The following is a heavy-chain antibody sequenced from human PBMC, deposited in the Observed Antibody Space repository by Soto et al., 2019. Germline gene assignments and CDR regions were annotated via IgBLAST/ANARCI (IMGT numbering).Heavy chain of an antibody. D-gene: IGHD3-3*01. CDR3: AHARLRFFEWLPPPATSLYGMDV. CDR2: IYWNDDK. V-gene: IGHV2-5*01. J-gene: IGHJ6*02. Sequence: SGPTLVNPTQTLTLTCTFSGFSLSTSGVGVGWIRQPPGKALEWLALIYWNDDKRYSPSLKSRLTITKDTSKNQVFLTMTNMDPVDTATYYCAHARLRFFEWLPPPATSLYGMDVWGQGTTVTVSS. CDR1: GFSLSTSGVG.